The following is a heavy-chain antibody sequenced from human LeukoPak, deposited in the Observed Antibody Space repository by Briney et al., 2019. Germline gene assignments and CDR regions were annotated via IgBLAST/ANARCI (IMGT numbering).Heavy chain of an antibody. CDR3: ARLYYGSGSPHP. CDR2: INPKSGGT. J-gene: IGHJ5*02. CDR1: GYAFTGYY. Sequence: ASVKVSCKASGYAFTGYYMHWVRQAPGQGLEWMGWINPKSGGTNYAQKFQGRVTMTSDTSISTAYMDLSRLRSDDTAVYYCARLYYGSGSPHPWGQGTLVTVSS. D-gene: IGHD3-10*01. V-gene: IGHV1-2*02.